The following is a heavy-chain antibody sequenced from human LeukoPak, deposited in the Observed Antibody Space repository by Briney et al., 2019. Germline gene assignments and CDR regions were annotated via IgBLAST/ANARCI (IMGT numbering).Heavy chain of an antibody. Sequence: SETLSLTCAVSGGSISSSNWWSWVRQPPGKGLEWIGEIYHSGSTNYNPSLKSRVTMSVDKSKNQFSLKLSSVTAADTAVYYCARAPTGGYSPFDYWGQGTLVTVSS. J-gene: IGHJ4*02. CDR2: IYHSGST. CDR3: ARAPTGGYSPFDY. D-gene: IGHD5-12*01. CDR1: GGSISSSNW. V-gene: IGHV4-4*02.